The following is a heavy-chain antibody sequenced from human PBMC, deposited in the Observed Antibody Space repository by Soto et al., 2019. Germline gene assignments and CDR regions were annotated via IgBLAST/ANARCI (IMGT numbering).Heavy chain of an antibody. Sequence: SSVKVSCKASGYTFTSYGISWVRQAPGQGLEWMGWISAYNGNTNYAQKLQGRVTMTTDTSTSTAYMELRSLRSDDTAVYYCARVECGRQQRVSCDYWGQGTRVTVSS. D-gene: IGHD6-13*01. J-gene: IGHJ4*02. CDR2: ISAYNGNT. V-gene: IGHV1-18*04. CDR1: GYTFTSYG. CDR3: ARVECGRQQRVSCDY.